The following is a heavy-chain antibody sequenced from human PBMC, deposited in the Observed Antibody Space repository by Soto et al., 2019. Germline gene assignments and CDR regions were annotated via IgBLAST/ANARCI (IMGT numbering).Heavy chain of an antibody. CDR1: GLTFGSSA. CDR2: IVVGSGDT. D-gene: IGHD1-1*01. CDR3: AAGPYKGNFDY. J-gene: IGHJ4*02. Sequence: ASVKVSCKASGLTFGSSAGQWVRQARGQRLEWIGWIVVGSGDTSYAQKFQERVTITRDMSTSTAYMELSSLRSEDTAVYYCAAGPYKGNFDYWGQGTLVTVSS. V-gene: IGHV1-58*01.